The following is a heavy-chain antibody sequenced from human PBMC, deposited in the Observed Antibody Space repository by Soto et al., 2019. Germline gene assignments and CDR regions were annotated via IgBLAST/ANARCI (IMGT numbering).Heavy chain of an antibody. J-gene: IGHJ5*02. V-gene: IGHV3-30*03. CDR1: GFTCSSYG. Sequence: GESLKISCAASGFTCSSYGLHWVRQAPGKGLKWMAVIAYDGNEKFYADSVKGRFTISRDNSKNALYLQINTLRNEDTAVYYCARAAYGEYWFDPWGQGTLVTVSS. D-gene: IGHD4-17*01. CDR3: ARAAYGEYWFDP. CDR2: IAYDGNEK.